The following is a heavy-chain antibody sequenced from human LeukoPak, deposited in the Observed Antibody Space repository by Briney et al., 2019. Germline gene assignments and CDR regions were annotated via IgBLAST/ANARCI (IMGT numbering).Heavy chain of an antibody. J-gene: IGHJ6*04. Sequence: PSETLSLTCAVYGGSFSGYYWSWIRQPPGKGLEWIGEINHSGSTNYNPSLKSRVTISVDTSKNQFSLKLSSVTAADTAVYYCARGEDVAVPAAKQPLDVWGKGTTVTVSS. CDR1: GGSFSGYY. CDR3: ARGEDVAVPAAKQPLDV. V-gene: IGHV4-34*01. CDR2: INHSGST. D-gene: IGHD2-2*01.